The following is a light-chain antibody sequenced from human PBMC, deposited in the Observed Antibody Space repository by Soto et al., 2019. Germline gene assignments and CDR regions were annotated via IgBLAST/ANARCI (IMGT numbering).Light chain of an antibody. Sequence: QSVLTQPASVSGSPGQSITISCTGTSSDVGGYNFVSWYQHHPGKAPKLIIYEVTTRPSGVSNRFSASKSGNTASLTISGLQAEAEADYYCSSYTNTSTLVGFGGGTKLTVL. CDR1: SSDVGGYNF. J-gene: IGLJ2*01. V-gene: IGLV2-14*01. CDR2: EVT. CDR3: SSYTNTSTLVG.